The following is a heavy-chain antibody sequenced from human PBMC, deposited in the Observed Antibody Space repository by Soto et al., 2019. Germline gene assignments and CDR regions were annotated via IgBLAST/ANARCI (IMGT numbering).Heavy chain of an antibody. CDR1: GDSISNTNW. V-gene: IGHV4-4*02. Sequence: QVRLQESGPGLVRPSGTLSLTCTVSGDSISNTNWWSWVRQPPGKGLEWIGEIYHIGSTNYNPSLERRVSTSVDKSKNQFSLNLTSVTAADRAVYFCAKRSLRRLRFVETHWGQGTLVTVSS. J-gene: IGHJ4*02. CDR2: IYHIGST. CDR3: AKRSLRRLRFVETH. D-gene: IGHD3-3*01.